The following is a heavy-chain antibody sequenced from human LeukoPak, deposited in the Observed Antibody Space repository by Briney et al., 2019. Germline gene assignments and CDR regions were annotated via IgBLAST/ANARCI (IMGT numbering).Heavy chain of an antibody. D-gene: IGHD1-26*01. CDR3: AKHERVVVGATNYYYYYMDV. CDR1: GGSISSDY. CDR2: IYYSGST. J-gene: IGHJ6*03. V-gene: IGHV4-59*08. Sequence: SETLSLTCTVSGGSISSDYWSWIRQPPGKGLEWIGYIYYSGSTKYNPSLKSRVIISVDTSKNQFSLKLSSVTAADTAVYYCAKHERVVVGATNYYYYYMDVWGKGTTVTVSS.